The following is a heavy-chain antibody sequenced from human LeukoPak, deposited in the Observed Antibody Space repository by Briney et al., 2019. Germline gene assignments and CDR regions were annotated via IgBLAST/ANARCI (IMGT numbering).Heavy chain of an antibody. CDR2: ISSNGGST. CDR1: GFTFSSYA. CDR3: ARDQGTMTGAFDY. Sequence: GGSLRLSCAASGFTFSSYAMHWVRQAPGKGLEYVSAISSNGGSTYYANSVKGRFTISRDNSKNTLSFQMGSLRAEDMAVYYCARDQGTMTGAFDYRGQGTLVTVSS. V-gene: IGHV3-64*01. J-gene: IGHJ4*02. D-gene: IGHD3-22*01.